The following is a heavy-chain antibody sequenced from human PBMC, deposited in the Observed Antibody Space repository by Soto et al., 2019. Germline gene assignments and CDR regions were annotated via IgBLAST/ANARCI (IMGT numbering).Heavy chain of an antibody. CDR3: ARGRAADYYYFNMDV. Sequence: VSVKVSCKASGYTFTSYDLNWVRQATGQGLEWMGWMNPNSGNTGYAQRFQGRVTMTRNTSISTAYMELSSLRSEDTAVYYCARGRAADYYYFNMDVWGKGTTVTVSS. V-gene: IGHV1-8*01. J-gene: IGHJ6*03. CDR1: GYTFTSYD. CDR2: MNPNSGNT. D-gene: IGHD2-15*01.